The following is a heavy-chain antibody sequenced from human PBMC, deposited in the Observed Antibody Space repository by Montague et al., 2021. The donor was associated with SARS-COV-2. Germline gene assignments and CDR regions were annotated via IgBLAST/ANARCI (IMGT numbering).Heavy chain of an antibody. CDR1: AYTFTSFD. J-gene: IGHJ6*02. Sequence: SVKVSCKASAYTFTSFDIHWVRQVPGQGLEWMGWVNPNSANTGYAQKFQGRVTTTRNIAVSTAYMELNSLRSEDTAVYYCARGRNFQLFFEYHYGMDGWGQGTTITVSS. CDR2: VNPNSANT. V-gene: IGHV1-8*01. D-gene: IGHD2-2*01. CDR3: ARGRNFQLFFEYHYGMDG.